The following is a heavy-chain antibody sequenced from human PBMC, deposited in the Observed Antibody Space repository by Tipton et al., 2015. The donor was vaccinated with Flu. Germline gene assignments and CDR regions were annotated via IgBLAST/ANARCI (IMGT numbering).Heavy chain of an antibody. CDR1: GDSISSDFY. D-gene: IGHD4-11*01. Sequence: TLSLTCAVSGDSISSDFYWAWIRQFPGKGLEWIGTVSRTGSTIYNPSFKSRVAISIDTSKNQFSLNMRSVTAADMAVYYCARRDFSSYVSDPKNWFDRWGQGTLVTVSS. CDR2: VSRTGST. V-gene: IGHV4-38-2*01. J-gene: IGHJ5*02. CDR3: ARRDFSSYVSDPKNWFDR.